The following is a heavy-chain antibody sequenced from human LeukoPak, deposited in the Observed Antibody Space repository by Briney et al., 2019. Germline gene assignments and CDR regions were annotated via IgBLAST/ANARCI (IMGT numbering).Heavy chain of an antibody. Sequence: GESLKIPCKGSGYSFTSYWIGWVRQMPGKGLEWMGIIYPGDSDTRYSPSFQGQVTISADKSISTAYLQWSSLKASDTAMYYCARRHYYDSSGFMAQDAFDIWGQGTMVTVSS. D-gene: IGHD3-22*01. J-gene: IGHJ3*02. CDR3: ARRHYYDSSGFMAQDAFDI. CDR1: GYSFTSYW. CDR2: IYPGDSDT. V-gene: IGHV5-51*01.